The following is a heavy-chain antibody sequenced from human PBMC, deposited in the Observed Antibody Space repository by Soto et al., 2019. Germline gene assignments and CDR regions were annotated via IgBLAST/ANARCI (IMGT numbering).Heavy chain of an antibody. CDR2: ISGSGGST. CDR1: GFTFSSYA. CDR3: AKDFRVKVVRGGREKDY. J-gene: IGHJ4*02. D-gene: IGHD3-10*01. V-gene: IGHV3-23*01. Sequence: EVQLLESGGGLVQPGGSLRLSCAASGFTFSSYAMSWVRQAPGKGLEWVSAISGSGGSTYYADYVKGGFTISRDNSKNTLYLQMNSLRAEDTAVYYCAKDFRVKVVRGGREKDYWGQGTLVTVSS.